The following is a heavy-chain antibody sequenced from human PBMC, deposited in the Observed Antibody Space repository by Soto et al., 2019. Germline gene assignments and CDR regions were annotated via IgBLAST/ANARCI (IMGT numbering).Heavy chain of an antibody. J-gene: IGHJ6*02. CDR1: GFTFSSNA. CDR3: ARDSDNGGDSLLYYGMDV. V-gene: IGHV3-23*01. D-gene: IGHD2-21*02. Sequence: GGSLRLSCAASGFTFSSNAMTWVRQAPGKGLEWVSSISGSGDSTYYADSVKGRFTISRDNSKNTLFLLMDSLRAEDTAVYYCARDSDNGGDSLLYYGMDVWGQGTTVTVS. CDR2: ISGSGDST.